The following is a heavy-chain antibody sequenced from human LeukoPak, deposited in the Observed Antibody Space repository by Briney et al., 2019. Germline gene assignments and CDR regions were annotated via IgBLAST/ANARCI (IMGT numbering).Heavy chain of an antibody. Sequence: ASVKVSCKASGYTFTGYYMHWVRQAPGQGLEWMGWINPNSGGTDYAQKFQGRVTMTRDTSISTAYMELSRPRSDDTAVYYCARVTIFGVVIDYWGQGTLVTVSS. J-gene: IGHJ4*02. V-gene: IGHV1-2*02. D-gene: IGHD3-3*01. CDR3: ARVTIFGVVIDY. CDR2: INPNSGGT. CDR1: GYTFTGYY.